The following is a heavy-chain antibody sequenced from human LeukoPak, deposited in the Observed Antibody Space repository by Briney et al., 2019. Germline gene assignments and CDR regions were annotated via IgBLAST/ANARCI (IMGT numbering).Heavy chain of an antibody. CDR3: ARASWVSSTDAVR. J-gene: IGHJ4*02. CDR1: GFTFNIYA. CDR2: IGGGDDI. V-gene: IGHV3-23*01. Sequence: GGSLRLSCAASGFTFNIYAMSWVRQAPGKGLEWVSGIGGGDDIHYADPVKGRFTLSSDSSRNTVYFQLNNLRVEDTAIYYCARASWVSSTDAVRWGQGTLVTVSS. D-gene: IGHD3-16*01.